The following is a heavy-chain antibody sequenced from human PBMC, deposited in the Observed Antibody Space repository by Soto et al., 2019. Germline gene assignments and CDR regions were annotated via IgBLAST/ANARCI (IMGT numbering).Heavy chain of an antibody. D-gene: IGHD2-15*01. J-gene: IGHJ6*02. Sequence: GRSLRLSCVASGFIFSNYGMHWVRQAPGKGLEWVAAIWNDGGNKYFADSVKGRFTMSRDNSKDTLYLQMNSLRVEDTAVYYCARDEMGYCSRGSCYTPGGMDVWGQGTTVTVSS. CDR1: GFIFSNYG. CDR2: IWNDGGNK. V-gene: IGHV3-33*01. CDR3: ARDEMGYCSRGSCYTPGGMDV.